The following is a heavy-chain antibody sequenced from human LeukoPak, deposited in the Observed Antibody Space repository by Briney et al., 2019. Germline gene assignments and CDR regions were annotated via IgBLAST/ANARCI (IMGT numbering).Heavy chain of an antibody. CDR2: SNWNGGST. D-gene: IGHD3-3*01. Sequence: GGSLRLSCAASGFTFDDYGMSWVRQAPGKGLEWVSGSNWNGGSTGYADSVKGRFTISRDNAKNSLYLQMNSLRAEDTALYHCAREITIFGVVNEGDWFDPWGQGTLVTVSS. V-gene: IGHV3-20*01. J-gene: IGHJ5*02. CDR1: GFTFDDYG. CDR3: AREITIFGVVNEGDWFDP.